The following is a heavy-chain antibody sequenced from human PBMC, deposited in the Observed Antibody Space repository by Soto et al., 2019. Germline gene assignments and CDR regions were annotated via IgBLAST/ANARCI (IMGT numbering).Heavy chain of an antibody. CDR3: ARLYYDFWSGYYCLDY. V-gene: IGHV1-8*01. J-gene: IGHJ4*02. CDR2: MNPNSGNT. D-gene: IGHD3-3*01. Sequence: VSVKVSCKASGYTFTSYDINWVRQATGQGLEWMGWMNPNSGNTGYAQKFQGRVTMTRNTSISTAYMELSSLRSEDTAVYYCARLYYDFWSGYYCLDYWGQGTLVTVSS. CDR1: GYTFTSYD.